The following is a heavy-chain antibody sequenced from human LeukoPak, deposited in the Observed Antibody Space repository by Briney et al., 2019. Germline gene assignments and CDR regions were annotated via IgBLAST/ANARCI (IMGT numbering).Heavy chain of an antibody. V-gene: IGHV3-48*03. D-gene: IGHD4-23*01. J-gene: IGHJ4*02. CDR2: ISSSGSTI. CDR1: GFTFSSYE. Sequence: GGSLRLSCAASGFTFSSYEMNWVRQAPGKGLEWVSYISSSGSTIYYADSVKGRFTISRDNAKNSLYLQLNSLTAEDTAVYYCVLDAYGGSPYDYWGQGTLVTVSS. CDR3: VLDAYGGSPYDY.